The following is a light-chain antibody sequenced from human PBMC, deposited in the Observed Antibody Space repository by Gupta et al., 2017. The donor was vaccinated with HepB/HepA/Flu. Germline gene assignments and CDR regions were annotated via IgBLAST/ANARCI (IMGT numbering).Light chain of an antibody. CDR3: QQYNNWPPLWT. CDR1: QSVSSN. Sequence: ELVITQSPATLSVSPGERATLSCRASQSVSSNLAWYQQKPGQAPRLLIYGASTRATGIPARFSGSGSGTEFTLTISSLQSEDFAVYYCQQYNNWPPLWTFGQGTKLEIK. J-gene: IGKJ2*02. V-gene: IGKV3-15*01. CDR2: GAS.